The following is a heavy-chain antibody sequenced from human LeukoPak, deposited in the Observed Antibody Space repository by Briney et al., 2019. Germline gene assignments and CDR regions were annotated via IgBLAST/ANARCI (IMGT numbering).Heavy chain of an antibody. J-gene: IGHJ4*02. CDR3: ARDSGGSATRYYFDY. V-gene: IGHV4-59*01. Sequence: PSETLSLTCTVSGGSISNYYWSWIRQPPGKGLEWIGYIFYSGNTNYNPSLKSRVTISLGTSQNQFSLKLSSVTAADTAVYYCARDSGGSATRYYFDYWGQGTLVTVFS. CDR2: IFYSGNT. D-gene: IGHD1-26*01. CDR1: GGSISNYY.